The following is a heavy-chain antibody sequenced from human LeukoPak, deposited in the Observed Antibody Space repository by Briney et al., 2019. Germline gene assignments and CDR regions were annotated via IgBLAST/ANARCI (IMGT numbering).Heavy chain of an antibody. CDR2: ISSSSSYI. CDR1: GFTFSSYS. V-gene: IGHV3-21*01. J-gene: IGHJ4*02. D-gene: IGHD6-6*01. Sequence: PGGSLRLSCAASGFTFSSYSMNWVSQAPGKRLEWVSSISSSSSYIYYADSVKGRFTISRDNAKNSLYLQMNSLRAEDTAVYYCARGPYSSSWGFFDYWGQGTLVTVSS. CDR3: ARGPYSSSWGFFDY.